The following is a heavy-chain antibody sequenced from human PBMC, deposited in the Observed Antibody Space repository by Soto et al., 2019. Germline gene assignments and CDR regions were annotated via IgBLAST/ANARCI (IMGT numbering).Heavy chain of an antibody. Sequence: GGCLRLSCAADGFSFSIFSISWVRQAPGKGREWLSAISASGGNTYYAVSVKGRFTISRDNSKDTLYLQMNSLRAEDTALYYCANWKEGSMVYFDSWGLGTLVTVSS. V-gene: IGHV3-23*01. CDR1: GFSFSIFS. D-gene: IGHD2-8*01. J-gene: IGHJ4*02. CDR2: ISASGGNT. CDR3: ANWKEGSMVYFDS.